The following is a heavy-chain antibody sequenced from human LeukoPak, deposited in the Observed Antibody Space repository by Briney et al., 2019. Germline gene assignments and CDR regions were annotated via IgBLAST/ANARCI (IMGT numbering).Heavy chain of an antibody. CDR2: INQDGSEK. J-gene: IGHJ3*02. CDR3: ARADAAGAFDI. V-gene: IGHV3-7*01. Sequence: GGSLRLSCAASRFTFSTPWMTWVRQAPGKGLEWVANINQDGSEKYYVDSVKGRFTISRDNAKNSLYLQMNTLRGEDTAIYYCARADAAGAFDIWGQGTMVTVSS. CDR1: RFTFSTPW. D-gene: IGHD2-2*01.